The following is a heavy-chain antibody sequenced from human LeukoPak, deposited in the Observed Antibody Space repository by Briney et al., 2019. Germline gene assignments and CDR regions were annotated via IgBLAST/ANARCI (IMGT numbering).Heavy chain of an antibody. Sequence: QTLSLTCAISGDSVSSNSAAWNWIRQSPSRGLEWLGRTYYRSKWYNDYAVSVKSRITINPDTSKNQFSLQLNSVTPEDTAVYYCAREEGIAVAGNYYFDYWGQGTLATVSS. J-gene: IGHJ4*02. V-gene: IGHV6-1*01. D-gene: IGHD6-19*01. CDR3: AREEGIAVAGNYYFDY. CDR1: GDSVSSNSAA. CDR2: TYYRSKWYN.